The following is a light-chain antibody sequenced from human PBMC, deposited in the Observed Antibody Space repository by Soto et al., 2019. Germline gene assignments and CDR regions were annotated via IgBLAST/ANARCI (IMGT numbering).Light chain of an antibody. CDR1: QSISSY. J-gene: IGKJ1*01. CDR2: AAS. V-gene: IGKV1-39*01. CDR3: KQSYSIPWT. Sequence: DIKMTQSPSSLSPSVVDRVTITCRASQSISSYLNWYQQKPGKAPKVLIYAASSLQGGVPSRFSGSGSGTDFTLTISSLQPEEFATYYCKQSYSIPWTVGHGNKVDI.